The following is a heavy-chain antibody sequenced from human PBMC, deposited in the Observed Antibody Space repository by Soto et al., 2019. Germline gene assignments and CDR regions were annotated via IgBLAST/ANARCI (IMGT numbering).Heavy chain of an antibody. Sequence: PSETLSLTCTVSGGSISSYYWSWIRQPPGKGLEWIGYIYYSGSTNYNPSLKSRVTISVDTSKNQFSLKLSSVTAADTAVYYCARAKKTVEMATIFYYGMDVWGQGTTVTVSS. D-gene: IGHD5-12*01. J-gene: IGHJ6*02. CDR3: ARAKKTVEMATIFYYGMDV. CDR1: GGSISSYY. CDR2: IYYSGST. V-gene: IGHV4-59*01.